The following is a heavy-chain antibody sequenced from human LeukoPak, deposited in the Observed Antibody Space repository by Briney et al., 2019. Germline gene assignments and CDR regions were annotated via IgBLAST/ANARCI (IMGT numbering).Heavy chain of an antibody. Sequence: GESLKISCKASGYSFTSYWIGWVRQMPGKGLEWIGIIYPGDSDTRYSPSFQGQVTISVDKSIRTAYLQWSSLKASDTAMYYCATSREPAGGDYWGQGTLVTVSS. CDR1: GYSFTSYW. J-gene: IGHJ4*02. V-gene: IGHV5-51*01. CDR2: IYPGDSDT. D-gene: IGHD1-14*01. CDR3: ATSREPAGGDY.